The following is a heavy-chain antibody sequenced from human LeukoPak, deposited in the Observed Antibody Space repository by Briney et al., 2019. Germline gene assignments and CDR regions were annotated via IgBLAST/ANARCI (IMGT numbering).Heavy chain of an antibody. CDR1: GFTFSSYS. J-gene: IGHJ3*02. Sequence: GGSLRLSCAASGFTFSSYSMNWVRQAPGKGLEWVSSISSSSSYIYYADSVKGRFTISRDNAKNSLYLQMNSLRAEDTAVYYCARAPTPSRDGAFDIWSQGTMVTVSS. D-gene: IGHD5-24*01. CDR3: ARAPTPSRDGAFDI. CDR2: ISSSSSYI. V-gene: IGHV3-21*01.